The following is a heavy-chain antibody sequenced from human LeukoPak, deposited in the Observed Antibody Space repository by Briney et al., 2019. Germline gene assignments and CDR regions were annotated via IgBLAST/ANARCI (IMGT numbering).Heavy chain of an antibody. CDR1: GYTLTGYY. Sequence: ASVKVSCKASGYTLTGYYMHWVRQATGQGLEWMGWINPNSGGTNYAQKFQGRVTMTRDTSISTAYMELSRLRSDDTAVYYCARDGTMVRGVSNWFDPWGQGTLVTVSS. CDR2: INPNSGGT. J-gene: IGHJ5*02. V-gene: IGHV1-2*02. CDR3: ARDGTMVRGVSNWFDP. D-gene: IGHD3-10*01.